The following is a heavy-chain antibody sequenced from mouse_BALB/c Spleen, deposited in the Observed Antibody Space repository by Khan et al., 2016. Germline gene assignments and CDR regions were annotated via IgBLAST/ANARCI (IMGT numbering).Heavy chain of an antibody. CDR3: ARFYYGNFDY. V-gene: IGHV9-4*02. Sequence: QIQLVQSGPELKKPGETVRISCKASGYTFTTAGMQWVQKMPGKGLKWIGWINTHSGVPKYAEDFKGRFAFSLETSASTAYLQISNLKNEDTATSFCARFYYGNFDYWGQGTTLTVSS. D-gene: IGHD2-1*01. CDR1: GYTFTTAG. CDR2: INTHSGVP. J-gene: IGHJ2*01.